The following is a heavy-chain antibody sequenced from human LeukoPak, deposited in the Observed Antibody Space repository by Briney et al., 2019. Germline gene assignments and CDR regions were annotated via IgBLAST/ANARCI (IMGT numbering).Heavy chain of an antibody. J-gene: IGHJ3*02. V-gene: IGHV3-74*01. CDR3: ASPTIFSSSDAFDI. CDR2: INSDGSST. Sequence: GGSLRLSCAASGFTFSSYWMHWVRQAPGKGLVWVSRINSDGSSTSYADSVKGRFTISRDNAKNTLYLQMNSLRAEDTAVYYCASPTIFSSSDAFDIWGQGTMVTVSS. CDR1: GFTFSSYW. D-gene: IGHD6-13*01.